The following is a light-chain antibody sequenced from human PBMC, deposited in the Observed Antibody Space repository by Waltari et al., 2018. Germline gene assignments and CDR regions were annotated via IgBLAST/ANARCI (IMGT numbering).Light chain of an antibody. J-gene: IGKJ4*01. V-gene: IGKV1-13*02. CDR2: DAS. CDR3: QQFNSFPLT. CDR1: QDISSA. Sequence: AIQLTQSPSSLSASVGHNVTITCRASQDISSAFAWYQLRPGKAPKFLIYDASILESGVPSRFRGSGSGTDFTLTISSLQPDDFGTYFCQQFNSFPLTFGGGTKVEMK.